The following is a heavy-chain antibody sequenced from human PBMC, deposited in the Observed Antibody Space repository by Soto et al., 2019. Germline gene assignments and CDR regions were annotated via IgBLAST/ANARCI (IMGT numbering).Heavy chain of an antibody. CDR2: IIPLFGTT. Sequence: QVQLVQSGVEVRRPGSSVKVSCKASGDTFKNCVISWVRQAPGQGLEWMGGIIPLFGTTDFAQRFQGRLTITTDESTTTAYMDLSRLRSEDTATYCWASELGFGKLSVVWGQGTTVIVSS. J-gene: IGHJ6*02. CDR1: GDTFKNCV. CDR3: ASELGFGKLSVV. V-gene: IGHV1-69*01. D-gene: IGHD3-10*01.